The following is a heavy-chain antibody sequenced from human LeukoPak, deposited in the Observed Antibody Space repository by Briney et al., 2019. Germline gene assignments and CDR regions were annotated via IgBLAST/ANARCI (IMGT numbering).Heavy chain of an antibody. CDR1: GGSFSGHY. CDR2: IDHSRNT. CDR3: ARAPWELLLAFDI. J-gene: IGHJ3*02. V-gene: IGHV4-34*01. Sequence: SETLSLTCAVSGGSFSGHYWSWIRQSPGEGLEWLGEIDHSRNTNYNPSLKGRLTISVDTSKSQFSLRLSSVTAADTAVYFCARAPWELLLAFDIWGQGTMVTVSS. D-gene: IGHD1-26*01.